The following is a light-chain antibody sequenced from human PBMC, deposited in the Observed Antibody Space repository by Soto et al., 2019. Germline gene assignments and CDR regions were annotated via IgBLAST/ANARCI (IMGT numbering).Light chain of an antibody. J-gene: IGKJ5*01. CDR1: QDINIY. Sequence: DIQMTQSPSSLFASVGDVVTITCQATQDINIYLNWYQQKPGKAPNLLIYDASNLEIGVPSRFSGSGSGTHFTFTISSLQTEDIGTYYCQQYDILPITFGRGTRLK. CDR2: DAS. CDR3: QQYDILPIT. V-gene: IGKV1-33*01.